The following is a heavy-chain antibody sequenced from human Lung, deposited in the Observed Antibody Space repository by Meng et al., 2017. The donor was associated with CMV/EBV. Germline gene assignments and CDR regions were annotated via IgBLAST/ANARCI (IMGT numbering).Heavy chain of an antibody. CDR3: SRGDSNGPLY. CDR2: IRNRANSHAT. V-gene: IGHV3-73*01. D-gene: IGHD3-22*01. Sequence: ESXKISCSASGFTFSDAGLHWVRQASGRGLEWIGRIRNRANSHATAYVASVKGRFTISRDDSKNTMYLHMNSLKTDDTAVYYCSRGDSNGPLYWGPGTLVTVSS. CDR1: GFTFSDAG. J-gene: IGHJ4*02.